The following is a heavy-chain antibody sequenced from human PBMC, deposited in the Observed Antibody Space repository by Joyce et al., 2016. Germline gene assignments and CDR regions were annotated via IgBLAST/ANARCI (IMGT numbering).Heavy chain of an antibody. CDR1: TFSSYT. Sequence: TFSSYTMHWVRQAPGKGLQWVSLISYDGINKYLADSVKGRFTISRDNSKNTLYLQMDSLRAEDTAVYNCARDRYFASGTNSFDYWGQGTLVTVSS. CDR2: ISYDGINK. D-gene: IGHD3-10*01. V-gene: IGHV3-30-3*01. J-gene: IGHJ4*02. CDR3: ARDRYFASGTNSFDY.